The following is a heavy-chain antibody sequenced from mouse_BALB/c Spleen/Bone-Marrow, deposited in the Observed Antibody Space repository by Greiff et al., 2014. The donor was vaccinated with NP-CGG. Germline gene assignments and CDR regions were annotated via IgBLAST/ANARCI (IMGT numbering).Heavy chain of an antibody. CDR2: INPCSGDT. V-gene: IGHV1-4*01. J-gene: IGHJ4*01. CDR3: ARVYGSYGAMDY. CDR1: GYTFTTYT. Sequence: QVQLKQSGAELARPADTVKMTCRVSGYTFTTYTVHWVKQRPGQGLEWIGYINPCSGDTYYNQKFNNKSTLTAGKYSSAAYLQLSSLTSEDSAVYYCARVYGSYGAMDYWGQGTSVTVSS. D-gene: IGHD2-1*01.